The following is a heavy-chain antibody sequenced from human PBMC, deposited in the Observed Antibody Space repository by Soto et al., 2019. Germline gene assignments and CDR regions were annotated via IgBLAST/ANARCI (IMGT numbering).Heavy chain of an antibody. CDR1: GGSIIISSYY. J-gene: IGHJ4*02. CDR3: ARQPQGIAARPSH. D-gene: IGHD6-6*01. CDR2: IYYSGST. Sequence: PSETLSLTCTVSGGSIIISSYYWGWIRQPPGKGLEWIGSIYYSGSTYYNPSLKSRVTISVDTSKNQFSLKLSSVTAADTAVYYCARQPQGIAARPSHWGQGTLVTVSS. V-gene: IGHV4-39*01.